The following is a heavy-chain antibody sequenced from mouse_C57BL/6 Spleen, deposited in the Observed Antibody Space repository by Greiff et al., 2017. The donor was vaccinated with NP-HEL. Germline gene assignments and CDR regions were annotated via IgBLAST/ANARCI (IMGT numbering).Heavy chain of an antibody. CDR2: IYPGDGDT. V-gene: IGHV1-82*01. CDR3: ARPAREDWYFDV. J-gene: IGHJ1*03. Sequence: QVQLQQSGPELVKPGASVKISCKASGYAFSSSWMNWVKQRPGKGLEWIGRIYPGDGDTKYNGKFKGKATLTADKSSSTAYMQLSSLTSEDSAVYFCARPAREDWYFDVWGTGTTVTVSS. CDR1: GYAFSSSW.